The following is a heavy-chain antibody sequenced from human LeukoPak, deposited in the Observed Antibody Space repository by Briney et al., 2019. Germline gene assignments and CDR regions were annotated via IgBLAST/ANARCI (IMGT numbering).Heavy chain of an antibody. J-gene: IGHJ5*02. CDR1: GYTFTSYY. Sequence: ASVKVSCKASGYTFTSYYMHWVRQAPGQGLEWMGIINPSGGSTSYAQKFQGRVTMTRDTSTSTAYMELSSLRSEDTAVYYCARGTPDYDFWSARTGWFDPWGQGTLVTVSS. CDR3: ARGTPDYDFWSARTGWFDP. CDR2: INPSGGST. V-gene: IGHV1-46*01. D-gene: IGHD3-3*01.